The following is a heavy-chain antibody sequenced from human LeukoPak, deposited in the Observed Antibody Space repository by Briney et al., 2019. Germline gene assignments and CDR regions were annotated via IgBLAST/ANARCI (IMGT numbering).Heavy chain of an antibody. Sequence: PSETLSLTCTVSGVSISSSSYYWGWIRQPPGTGLEWIGSIYSDGSTYYNSSLKSRVTISIDTSKNQFSLKLTSVTAADTAVYYCARRTQYYPNWFDPWGQGILVTVSS. V-gene: IGHV4-39*01. CDR2: IYSDGST. CDR1: GVSISSSSYY. J-gene: IGHJ5*02. D-gene: IGHD3-10*01. CDR3: ARRTQYYPNWFDP.